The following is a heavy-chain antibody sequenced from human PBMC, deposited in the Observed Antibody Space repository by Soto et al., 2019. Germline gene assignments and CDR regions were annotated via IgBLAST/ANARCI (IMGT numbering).Heavy chain of an antibody. V-gene: IGHV3-53*01. CDR2: IYSGGST. CDR1: GFTVSSNY. J-gene: IGHJ3*01. D-gene: IGHD3-22*01. Sequence: GGSLRLSCAASGFTVSSNYMSWVRQAPGKGLEWVSVIYSGGSTYYADSVKGRFTISRDNSKNTLYLQMNSLRAEDTAVYYCARASHYYESGGYYGPRDAFDLWGQGTMVT. CDR3: ARASHYYESGGYYGPRDAFDL.